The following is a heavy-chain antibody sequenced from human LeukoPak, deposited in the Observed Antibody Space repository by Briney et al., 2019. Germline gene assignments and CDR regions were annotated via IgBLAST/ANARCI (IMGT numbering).Heavy chain of an antibody. CDR1: GGSISSSSYY. CDR2: IYYSGST. D-gene: IGHD6-13*01. Sequence: SETLSLTCTVSGGSISSSSYYWGWIRQPPGKGLEWIGSIYYSGSTYYNPSLKSRVTISVDTSKNQFSLKLSSVTAADTAVYYCARRRYSSSRMDVWGQGTTVTVSS. CDR3: ARRRYSSSRMDV. J-gene: IGHJ6*02. V-gene: IGHV4-39*01.